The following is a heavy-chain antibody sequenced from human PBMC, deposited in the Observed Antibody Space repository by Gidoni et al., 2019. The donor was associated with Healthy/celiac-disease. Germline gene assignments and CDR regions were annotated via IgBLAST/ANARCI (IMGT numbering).Heavy chain of an antibody. CDR1: GFTFGDYA. Sequence: EVQLVESGGGLVQPGRSLRLSCTASGFTFGDYAMSWVRQAPGKGLGWVGFIRSKAYGGTTEYAASVKGRFTISRDDSKSIAYLQMNSLKTEDTAVYYCTSSDGGYSYGYDPYYYYGMDVWGQGTTVTVSS. J-gene: IGHJ6*02. D-gene: IGHD5-18*01. CDR2: IRSKAYGGTT. CDR3: TSSDGGYSYGYDPYYYYGMDV. V-gene: IGHV3-49*04.